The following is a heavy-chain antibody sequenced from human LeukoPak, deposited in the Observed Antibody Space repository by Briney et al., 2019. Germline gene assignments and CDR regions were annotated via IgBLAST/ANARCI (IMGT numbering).Heavy chain of an antibody. Sequence: PSETLSLTCTVSGGSVSSGSYYWSWIRQPPGKGLEWIGYIYSGGSTNYNPSLKSRVTISVDTSKNQFSLKLSSVTAADTAVYFCTREVVVTYYFDYWGQGTPVTVSS. CDR3: TREVVVTYYFDY. D-gene: IGHD3-22*01. J-gene: IGHJ4*02. V-gene: IGHV4-61*01. CDR1: GGSVSSGSYY. CDR2: IYSGGST.